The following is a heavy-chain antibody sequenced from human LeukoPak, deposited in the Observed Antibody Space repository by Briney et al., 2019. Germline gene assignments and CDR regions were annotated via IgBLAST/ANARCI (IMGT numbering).Heavy chain of an antibody. Sequence: GGSLRLSCAASGFTFSSYWMHWVRQAPGKGLVWVSRINSDGSSTSYADSVKGRFTISRDNAKNTLYLQMNSLRAEDTAVYYCARDREGYSYGFAEFYYYMDVWGKGTTVTVSS. D-gene: IGHD5-18*01. CDR1: GFTFSSYW. J-gene: IGHJ6*03. CDR2: INSDGSST. CDR3: ARDREGYSYGFAEFYYYMDV. V-gene: IGHV3-74*01.